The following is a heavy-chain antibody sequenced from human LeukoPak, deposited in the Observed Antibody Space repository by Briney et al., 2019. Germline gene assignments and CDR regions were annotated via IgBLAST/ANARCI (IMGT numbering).Heavy chain of an antibody. D-gene: IGHD3-22*01. CDR1: GYTFTSYD. V-gene: IGHV1-2*02. Sequence: GASVKVSCKASGYTFTSYDINWVRQATGQGLEWMGWMNPNSGGTNYAQKFQGRVTMTRDTSISTAYMELSRLRSDDTAVYYCARDLFATCYYDSSGYYYANWFDPWGQGTLVTVSS. CDR2: MNPNSGGT. CDR3: ARDLFATCYYDSSGYYYANWFDP. J-gene: IGHJ5*02.